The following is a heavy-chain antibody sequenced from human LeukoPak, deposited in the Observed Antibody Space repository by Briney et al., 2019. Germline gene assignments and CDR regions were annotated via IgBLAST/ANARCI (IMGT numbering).Heavy chain of an antibody. J-gene: IGHJ4*02. Sequence: SETLSLTCTVSSGSISSYYWSWIRQPPGKGLEWIGYIYYSGSTNYNPSLKSRVTISVDTSKNQFSLKLSSVTAADTAIYYCARNSGPAGFDRWGQGTLVTVSS. D-gene: IGHD6-19*01. V-gene: IGHV4-59*12. CDR3: ARNSGPAGFDR. CDR2: IYYSGST. CDR1: SGSISSYY.